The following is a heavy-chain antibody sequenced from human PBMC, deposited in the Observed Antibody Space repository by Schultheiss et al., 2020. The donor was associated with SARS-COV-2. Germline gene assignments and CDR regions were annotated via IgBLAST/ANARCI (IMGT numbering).Heavy chain of an antibody. CDR3: ARVGYSYGLDYYYYGMDV. CDR2: IYYSGST. V-gene: IGHV4-39*07. J-gene: IGHJ6*02. D-gene: IGHD5-18*01. CDR1: GGSISSSSYY. Sequence: SQTLSLTCTVSGGSISSSSYYWGWIRQPPGKGLEWIGSIYYSGSTYYNPSLKSRVTISVDTSKNQFSLKLSSVTAADTAVYYCARVGYSYGLDYYYYGMDVWGQGTTVTVSS.